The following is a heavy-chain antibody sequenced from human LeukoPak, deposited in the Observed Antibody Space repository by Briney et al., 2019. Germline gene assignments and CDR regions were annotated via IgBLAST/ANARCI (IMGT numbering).Heavy chain of an antibody. CDR3: AREYPRIAAAGTGPYFDY. D-gene: IGHD6-13*01. CDR1: GGSIRSSYYY. J-gene: IGHJ4*02. Sequence: PSETLSLTCTVSGGSIRSSYYYWGWIRRPPGKGLEWIGSIYDSGSTYYNPSLKSRVTISVDTSKNQSSLKLNSVTAADTAVYYCAREYPRIAAAGTGPYFDYWGQGTLVTVSS. V-gene: IGHV4-39*02. CDR2: IYDSGST.